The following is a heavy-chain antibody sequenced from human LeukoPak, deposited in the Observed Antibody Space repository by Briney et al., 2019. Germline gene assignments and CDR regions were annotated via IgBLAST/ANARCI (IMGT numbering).Heavy chain of an antibody. CDR3: ARDGMSLYCSGGSCYVYYYYYYMDV. J-gene: IGHJ6*03. D-gene: IGHD2-15*01. V-gene: IGHV1-2*02. CDR1: GYTFTSYD. Sequence: ASVKVSCKASGYTFTSYDINWVRQAPGQGLEWMGWINPNSGGTNYAQKFQGRVTMTRDTSISTAYMELSRLRSDDTAVYYCARDGMSLYCSGGSCYVYYYYYYMDVWGKGTTVTISS. CDR2: INPNSGGT.